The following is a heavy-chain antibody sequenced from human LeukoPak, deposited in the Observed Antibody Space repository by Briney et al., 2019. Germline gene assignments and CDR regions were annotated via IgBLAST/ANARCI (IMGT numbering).Heavy chain of an antibody. CDR2: IIPIFGTA. CDR1: GYTFTSYG. J-gene: IGHJ6*03. CDR3: ARSSGWYYYYMDV. Sequence: ASVKVSCKASGYTFTSYGISWVRQAPGQGLEWMGRIIPIFGTANYAQKFQGRVTITTDESTSTAYMELSSLRSEDTAVYYCARSSGWYYYYMDVWGKGTTVTVSS. D-gene: IGHD6-19*01. V-gene: IGHV1-69*05.